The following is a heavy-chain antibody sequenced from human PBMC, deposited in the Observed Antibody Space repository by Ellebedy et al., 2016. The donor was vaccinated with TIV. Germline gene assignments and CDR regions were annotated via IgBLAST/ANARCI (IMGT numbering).Heavy chain of an antibody. D-gene: IGHD2-15*01. CDR2: ISAYNGNT. V-gene: IGHV1-18*04. CDR1: GYTFTGYY. J-gene: IGHJ4*02. Sequence: ASVKVSXXASGYTFTGYYMHWVRQAPGQGLEWMGWISAYNGNTNYAQKLQGRVTMTTDTSTSTAYMELRSLRSDDTAVYYCARGGYCSGGSCYSVADYWGQGTLVTVSS. CDR3: ARGGYCSGGSCYSVADY.